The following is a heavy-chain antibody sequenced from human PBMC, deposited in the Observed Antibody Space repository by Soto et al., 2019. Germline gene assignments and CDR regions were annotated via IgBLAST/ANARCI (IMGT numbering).Heavy chain of an antibody. V-gene: IGHV1-69*12. J-gene: IGHJ4*02. CDR2: IIPIFGTA. CDR1: GGTFSSYA. CDR3: AGVGGLEWLLPFDY. Sequence: QVQLVQSGAEVKKPGSSVKVSCKASGGTFSSYAISWVRQAPGQGLEWMGGIIPIFGTANYAQKFQGRVTITADESTSRGYMELRSLRSEDTAVYYCAGVGGLEWLLPFDYWGQGTLVTVSS. D-gene: IGHD3-3*01.